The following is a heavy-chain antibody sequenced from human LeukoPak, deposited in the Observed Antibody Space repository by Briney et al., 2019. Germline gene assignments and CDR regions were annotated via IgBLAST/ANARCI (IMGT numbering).Heavy chain of an antibody. Sequence: GGSLGLSCAASGFTFSSYWMSWVRQAPGKGLEWVANIKQDGSEKYYVDSVKGRFTISRDNAKNSLYLQMNSLRAEDTAVYYCARDYSSSWYGSRSGKYYFDYWGQGTLVTVSS. V-gene: IGHV3-7*01. J-gene: IGHJ4*02. D-gene: IGHD6-13*01. CDR2: IKQDGSEK. CDR1: GFTFSSYW. CDR3: ARDYSSSWYGSRSGKYYFDY.